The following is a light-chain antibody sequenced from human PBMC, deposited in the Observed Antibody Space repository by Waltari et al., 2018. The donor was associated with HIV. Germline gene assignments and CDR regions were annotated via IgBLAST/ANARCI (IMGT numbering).Light chain of an antibody. CDR2: VAS. V-gene: IGKV2-28*01. Sequence: DIVMTQSPLSLPVTPGEPASISCRSSQSLLHSSGYHYLDWFLQKPGQSPQVLIYVASNRASGVPDRFSGSGSAIDFTLKISRVEADDVGVYYCMQALQTPYTFGRGTKLEIK. J-gene: IGKJ2*01. CDR3: MQALQTPYT. CDR1: QSLLHSSGYHY.